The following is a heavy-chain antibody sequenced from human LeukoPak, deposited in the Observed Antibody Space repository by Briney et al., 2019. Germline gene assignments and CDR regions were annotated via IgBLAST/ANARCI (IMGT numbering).Heavy chain of an antibody. D-gene: IGHD3-10*01. J-gene: IGHJ3*02. CDR2: ISSSGSTI. CDR3: ARVATMVRVPLDALDI. V-gene: IGHV3-48*03. Sequence: PGGSLRLSCAASGFTFSNYEMNWVRQAPRKGLEWLSYISSSGSTIYYAGSMKGRFTISRDNARNSLYLQMNSLRAEDTGVYYCARVATMVRVPLDALDIWGQGTMVSVSS. CDR1: GFTFSNYE.